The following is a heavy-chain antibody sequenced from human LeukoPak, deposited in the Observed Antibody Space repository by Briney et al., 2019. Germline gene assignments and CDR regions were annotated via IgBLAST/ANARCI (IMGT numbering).Heavy chain of an antibody. V-gene: IGHV4-34*01. CDR3: ARQLVGATTNWFDP. CDR2: INHSGST. J-gene: IGHJ5*02. Sequence: PSETLSLTCAVYGGSFSGYYWSWIRQPPGKGLEWIGEINHSGSTNYNPSLKGRVTISVDTSKNQFSLKLSSVTAADTAVYYCARQLVGATTNWFDPWGQGTLVTVSS. CDR1: GGSFSGYY. D-gene: IGHD1-26*01.